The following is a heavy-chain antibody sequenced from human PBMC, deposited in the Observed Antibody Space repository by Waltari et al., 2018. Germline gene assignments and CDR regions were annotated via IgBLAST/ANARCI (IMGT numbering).Heavy chain of an antibody. V-gene: IGHV4-38-2*01. CDR2: IYHSGST. CDR3: ASDSYGSGADAFDI. Sequence: QVQLQESGPGLVKPSETLSLTCAVSGYSLSSGYYWGWIRQPPGKGLEWIGSIYHSGSTYYNPSLKSRVTISVDTSKNQFSLKLSSVTAADTAVYYCASDSYGSGADAFDIWGQGTMVTVSS. J-gene: IGHJ3*02. CDR1: GYSLSSGYY. D-gene: IGHD5-18*01.